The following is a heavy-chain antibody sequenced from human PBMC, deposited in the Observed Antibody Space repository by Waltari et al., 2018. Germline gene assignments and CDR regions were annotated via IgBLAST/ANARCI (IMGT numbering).Heavy chain of an antibody. J-gene: IGHJ4*02. V-gene: IGHV3-7*03. CDR1: FSTYW. CDR3: ATYRWLSY. CDR2: INYDGSQK. D-gene: IGHD3-10*01. Sequence: FSTYWMTWVRQAPGGGLEWVANINYDGSQKNYVDSVRGRFTISRDNVRSAVYLQMNSLRAEDTAVYYCATYRWLSYWGQGTLVTVSS.